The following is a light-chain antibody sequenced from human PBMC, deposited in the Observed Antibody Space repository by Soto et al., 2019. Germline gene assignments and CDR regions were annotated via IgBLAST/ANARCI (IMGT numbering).Light chain of an antibody. J-gene: IGKJ5*01. CDR2: GAS. CDR1: QSITYT. V-gene: IGKV3-15*01. CDR3: QQYNDWPRT. Sequence: VLTQSPVTLSLSPGERATLFCRASQSITYTFLGWYQQKPGQPPRLLIYGASTRATGVPARFSGSGSGTEFTLTISNLQSEDFAVYYCQQYNDWPRTFGQGTRLEIK.